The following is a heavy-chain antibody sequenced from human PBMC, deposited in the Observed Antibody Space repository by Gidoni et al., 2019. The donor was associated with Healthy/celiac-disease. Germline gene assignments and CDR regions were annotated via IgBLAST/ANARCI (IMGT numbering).Heavy chain of an antibody. CDR2: IYPGDSDT. J-gene: IGHJ4*02. D-gene: IGHD4-17*01. V-gene: IGHV5-51*01. CDR3: ARPDYAPSGIDY. CDR1: GCSFTSYW. Sequence: EVQLGQSGAAGKKPGAPLKISCKGSGCSFTSYWICWVGQMPGKGLEWMGIIYPGDSDTRYSPSFQGQVTISADKSISTAYLQWSSLKASDTAMYYCARPDYAPSGIDYWGQGTLVTVSS.